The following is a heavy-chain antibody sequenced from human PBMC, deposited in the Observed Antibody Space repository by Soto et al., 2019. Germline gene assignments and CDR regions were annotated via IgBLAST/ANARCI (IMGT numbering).Heavy chain of an antibody. D-gene: IGHD6-19*01. J-gene: IGHJ3*02. V-gene: IGHV3-33*01. CDR2: IWYDGSNK. CDR1: GFTFSSYG. Sequence: GGSLRLSCAASGFTFSSYGMHWVRQAPGKGLEWVAVIWYDGSNKYYADSVKGRFTISRDNSKNTLYLQMNSLRAEDTAVYYCARGIAVAGTSDAFDIWGQGTMVTVSS. CDR3: ARGIAVAGTSDAFDI.